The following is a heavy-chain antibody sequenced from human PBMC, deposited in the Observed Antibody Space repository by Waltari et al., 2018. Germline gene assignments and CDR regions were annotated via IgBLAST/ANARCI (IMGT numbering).Heavy chain of an antibody. CDR2: ISSSSSYI. CDR3: VREGNYCSSTSCYADYYYMDV. D-gene: IGHD2-2*01. CDR1: GFTFSSYS. Sequence: EVQLVESGGGLVKPGGSLRLSCAASGFTFSSYSMNWVRQAPGKGLEWVSSISSSSSYIYYADSVKVRFTISRDNAKNSLYLQMNSLRAEDTAVYYCVREGNYCSSTSCYADYYYMDVWGKGTTVTVSS. J-gene: IGHJ6*03. V-gene: IGHV3-21*01.